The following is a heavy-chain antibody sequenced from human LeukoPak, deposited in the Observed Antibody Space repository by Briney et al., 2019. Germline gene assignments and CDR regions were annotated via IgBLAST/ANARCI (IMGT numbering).Heavy chain of an antibody. CDR2: IYPGTADI. D-gene: IGHD2-2*01. J-gene: IGHJ4*02. CDR3: ARRQGCSSTSCPPDY. CDR1: GYSFASYW. V-gene: IGHV5-51*01. Sequence: GESLKISCKGSGYSFASYWIAWVRQMPGKGLEWMGVIYPGTADITYSPSFQGQVTISADKSVSTAYLHWSSLKASDTAMYYCARRQGCSSTSCPPDYWGQGTLVTVSP.